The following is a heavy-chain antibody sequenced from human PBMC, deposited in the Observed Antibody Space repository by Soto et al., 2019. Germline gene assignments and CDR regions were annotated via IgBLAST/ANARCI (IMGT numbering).Heavy chain of an antibody. V-gene: IGHV3-21*01. CDR1: GFTFSSNS. CDR3: AFGSSLEIKSIDY. Sequence: EVQLVESGGGLVKPGGSLRLSCAASGFTFSSNSMSWVRQAPGKGLEWVACISSTTSYISYADSVKGRFTISRDNAKVSLYLQMNSLRTEDTAIYYCAFGSSLEIKSIDYWGQGNLVTVSS. D-gene: IGHD2-15*01. J-gene: IGHJ4*02. CDR2: ISSTTSYI.